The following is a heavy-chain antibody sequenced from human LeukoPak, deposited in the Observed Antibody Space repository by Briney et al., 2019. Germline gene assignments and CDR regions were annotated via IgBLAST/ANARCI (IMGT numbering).Heavy chain of an antibody. J-gene: IGHJ4*02. CDR2: IKQDRTEK. V-gene: IGHV3-7*01. CDR3: GRRSVAYSYDSSGYSPVYYFDY. D-gene: IGHD3-22*01. CDR1: GFTFSNYW. Sequence: GPSLRLSWPPSGFTFSNYWMSCVRQPPREGLGWVANIKQDRTEKYCVDSVKGRFTISRDDAKNSLYQQMNSLRAENTAVYYCGRRSVAYSYDSSGYSPVYYFDYWGQGTLVTVSS.